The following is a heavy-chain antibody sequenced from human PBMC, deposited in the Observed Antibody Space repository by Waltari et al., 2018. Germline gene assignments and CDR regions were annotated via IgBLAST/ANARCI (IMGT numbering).Heavy chain of an antibody. D-gene: IGHD3-22*01. CDR1: GYSISSGYY. J-gene: IGHJ5*02. V-gene: IGHV4-38-2*01. CDR3: ARTAHDYYDSRPEVA. CDR2: IYHSGST. Sequence: QVQLQESGPGLVKPSETLSLTCAVSGYSISSGYYWGWIRQPPGKGLEWIGSIYHSGSTYYNPSLKSRVTISVDTSKNQFSLKLSSVTAADTAVYYCARTAHDYYDSRPEVAWGQGTLVTVSS.